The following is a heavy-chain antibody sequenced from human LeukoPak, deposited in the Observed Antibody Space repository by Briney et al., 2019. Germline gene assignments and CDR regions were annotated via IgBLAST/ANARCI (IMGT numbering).Heavy chain of an antibody. V-gene: IGHV4-34*01. D-gene: IGHD3-10*01. CDR2: IHNSGTT. CDR3: ARRYYYNLGSFPFDF. CDR1: GGPFSGYF. J-gene: IGHJ4*02. Sequence: SETLSLTCAVSGGPFSGYFWSWIRQSSGKGLEWIGEIHNSGTTNYNPSLNSRVTISEDTSKNQFYLNLSSVTAADTAVYYCARRYYYNLGSFPFDFWGRGTLVTVSS.